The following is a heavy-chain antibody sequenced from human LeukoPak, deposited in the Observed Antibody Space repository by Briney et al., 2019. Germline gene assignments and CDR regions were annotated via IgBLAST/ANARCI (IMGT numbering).Heavy chain of an antibody. CDR3: ARDVWYGIDP. V-gene: IGHV3-48*03. Sequence: PGGSLRLSCAASGFTFSSYEMNWVRQAPGKGLEWVSYISSSGSTIYYADSVKGRFTISRDNAKNSLYLQMNSLRADDTAVYYCARDVWYGIDPWGQGTLVTVSS. CDR1: GFTFSSYE. D-gene: IGHD6-13*01. CDR2: ISSSGSTI. J-gene: IGHJ5*02.